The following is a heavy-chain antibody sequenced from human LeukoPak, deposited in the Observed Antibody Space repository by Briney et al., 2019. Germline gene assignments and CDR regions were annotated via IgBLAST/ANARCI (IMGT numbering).Heavy chain of an antibody. V-gene: IGHV3-7*01. Sequence: PGGSLRLSCAVSGFSVSGYWMTWVRQAPGKGLEWVANIKQDGSEKNYVDSVKGRFTISRDNAENLLFLQMNSLRVEDTAVYYCAREWQGGIAAAGTRIEGDYWGQGTLVAVSS. CDR2: IKQDGSEK. D-gene: IGHD6-13*01. CDR1: GFSVSGYW. CDR3: AREWQGGIAAAGTRIEGDY. J-gene: IGHJ4*02.